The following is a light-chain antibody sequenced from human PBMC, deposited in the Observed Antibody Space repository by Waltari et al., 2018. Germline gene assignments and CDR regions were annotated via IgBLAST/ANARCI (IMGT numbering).Light chain of an antibody. Sequence: EIVLTQSPATLSLSPGERATLSCRASQIFSRYLAWYQQKPGQAPRLLNYDASNRATGIPARFSGSGSGTDFTLTISSLEPEDFAVYYCQRRGHWPPGATFGPGTRVDIK. CDR1: QIFSRY. CDR2: DAS. CDR3: QRRGHWPPGAT. J-gene: IGKJ3*01. V-gene: IGKV3-11*01.